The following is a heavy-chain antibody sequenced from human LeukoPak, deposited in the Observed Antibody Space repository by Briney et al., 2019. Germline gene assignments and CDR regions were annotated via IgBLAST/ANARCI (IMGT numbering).Heavy chain of an antibody. J-gene: IGHJ4*02. CDR3: ARVGSYDYVWGNFDY. V-gene: IGHV1-46*01. CDR2: INPSGGGT. CDR1: GYTFTGYY. Sequence: ASVKVSCQASGYTFTGYYMHWVRQAPGQGLEWMGIINPSGGGTSYAQKFQDRVTMTRDMSTSTVYMELNSLTSEDTAVYYCARVGSYDYVWGNFDYWGQGTLVTVSS. D-gene: IGHD3-16*01.